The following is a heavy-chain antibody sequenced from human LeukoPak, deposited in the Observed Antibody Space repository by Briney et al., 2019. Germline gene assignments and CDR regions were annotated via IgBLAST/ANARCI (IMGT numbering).Heavy chain of an antibody. CDR2: INWNGGST. V-gene: IGHV3-20*04. D-gene: IGHD4-17*01. CDR3: ARAGGDYGDGYAYFDY. Sequence: GGSLRLSCAASGFPSGTYLMHWVRQAPGRGLEWVSGINWNGGSTGYADSVKGRFTISRDNAKNSLYLQMNSLRAEDTALYYCARAGGDYGDGYAYFDYWGQGTLVTVSS. CDR1: GFPSGTYL. J-gene: IGHJ4*02.